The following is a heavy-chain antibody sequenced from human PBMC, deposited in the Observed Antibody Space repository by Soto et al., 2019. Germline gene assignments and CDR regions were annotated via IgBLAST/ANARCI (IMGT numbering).Heavy chain of an antibody. CDR3: ARGACIVGATKSYYYYYGMDV. CDR2: INHSGST. D-gene: IGHD1-26*01. J-gene: IGHJ6*02. Sequence: QVQLQQWGAGLLKPSETLSLTCAVYGGSFSGYYWSWIRQPPGKGLEWIGEINHSGSTNYNPSLKSPVTISVDTSKNQFSLKLSSVTAADTAVYYCARGACIVGATKSYYYYYGMDVWGQGTTVTVSS. CDR1: GGSFSGYY. V-gene: IGHV4-34*01.